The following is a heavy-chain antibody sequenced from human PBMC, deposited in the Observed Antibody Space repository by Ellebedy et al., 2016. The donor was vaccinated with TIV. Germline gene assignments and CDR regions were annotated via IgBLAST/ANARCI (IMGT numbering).Heavy chain of an antibody. V-gene: IGHV3-23*01. CDR2: ISGRGTST. CDR3: AKGRGGGSDSSTPRYYFDS. Sequence: GESLKISCAASGFTFATYAMSWVRQAPGKGQEWVSTISGRGTSTYYADSVKGRFTISRDNSKNTLFLQMISLRAEDTAVYFCAKGRGGGSDSSTPRYYFDSWGLGTLVTVSS. J-gene: IGHJ4*02. D-gene: IGHD6-19*01. CDR1: GFTFATYA.